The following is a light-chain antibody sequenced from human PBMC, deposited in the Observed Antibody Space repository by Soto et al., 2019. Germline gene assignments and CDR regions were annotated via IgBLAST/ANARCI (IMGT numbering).Light chain of an antibody. CDR2: LAS. CDR1: QSVSGMY. J-gene: IGKJ1*01. Sequence: EVVLTQSPGTLSLSPGESATLSCRASQSVSGMYLAWYQQKPGQAPRLLIYLASNRAAGVPARFSGSGSGTDFTLTISDVEPEDFAVYYCHQRQSWPRTFGQGTKVDIK. V-gene: IGKV3-11*01. CDR3: HQRQSWPRT.